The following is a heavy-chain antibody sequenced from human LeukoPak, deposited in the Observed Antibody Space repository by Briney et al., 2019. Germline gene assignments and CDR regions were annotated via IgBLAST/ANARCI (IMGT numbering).Heavy chain of an antibody. CDR2: IYYSGST. J-gene: IGHJ6*03. Sequence: SETLSLTCTVSGGSISSSSYYWGWIRQPPGKGLEWIGSIYYSGSTYYNPSLKSRVTISGDPSKNQFSLELSSVTAADAAVYYCARGPRGYSGYDPYYYYYMDVWGKGTTVTISS. CDR3: ARGPRGYSGYDPYYYYYMDV. D-gene: IGHD5-12*01. CDR1: GGSISSSSYY. V-gene: IGHV4-39*07.